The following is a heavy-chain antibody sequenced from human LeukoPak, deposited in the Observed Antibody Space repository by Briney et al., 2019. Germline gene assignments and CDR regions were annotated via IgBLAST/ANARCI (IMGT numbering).Heavy chain of an antibody. V-gene: IGHV5-51*01. CDR2: IYPDDSYT. Sequence: GESLRISCKTSGYIFGTYWIGWVRQMPGKGLQWMGLIYPDDSYTRYSPSFEGQVTISADKSISTTYLQWSGLKASDTATYYCARHEPPDPGLHFYLDVWGKGTLVTVSS. CDR3: ARHEPPDPGLHFYLDV. D-gene: IGHD2-21*02. J-gene: IGHJ6*04. CDR1: GYIFGTYW.